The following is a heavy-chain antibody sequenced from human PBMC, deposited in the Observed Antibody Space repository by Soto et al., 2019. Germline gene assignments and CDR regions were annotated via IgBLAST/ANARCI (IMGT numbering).Heavy chain of an antibody. V-gene: IGHV4-39*01. CDR3: ATRFYHSRGYYYVPY. CDR2: IDYRGRT. J-gene: IGHJ4*02. D-gene: IGHD3-22*01. Sequence: QLQLQESGPGLVKPSETLSLTCTVSAGSISSSSYFSGWIRQPPGKGLEWIGNIDYRGRTSYNPSLKSRVTISVDTSKNQFSLTLSSVTAADTAVYYCATRFYHSRGYYYVPYWGQGTLVTVSS. CDR1: AGSISSSSYF.